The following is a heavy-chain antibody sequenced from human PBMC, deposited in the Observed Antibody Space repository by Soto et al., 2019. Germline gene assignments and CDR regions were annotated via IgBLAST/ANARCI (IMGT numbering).Heavy chain of an antibody. CDR2: IKTKTEGGPT. CDR3: TTGSVEGV. D-gene: IGHD2-15*01. CDR1: GLPISNAW. Sequence: EVQLVESGGGFIQPGGSLRHSCAASGLPISNAWMNWVRQAPGKGLEWVGRIKTKTEGGPTDYAAAVKGRFTVSRDDSKNTLYLQMNSLKTEDTAVYYCTTGSVEGVWGQGTTVTVSS. J-gene: IGHJ6*02. V-gene: IGHV3-15*07.